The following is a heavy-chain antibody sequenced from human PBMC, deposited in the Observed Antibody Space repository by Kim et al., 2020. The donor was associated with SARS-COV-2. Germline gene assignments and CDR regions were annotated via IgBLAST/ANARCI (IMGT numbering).Heavy chain of an antibody. CDR3: TRIGYSSSSIDY. J-gene: IGHJ4*02. Sequence: YDVDSLKGRFTISRENAKNSLFLQMNSLRAEDTALYYCTRIGYSSSSIDYWGQGTLVTVSS. D-gene: IGHD6-6*01. V-gene: IGHV3-7*03.